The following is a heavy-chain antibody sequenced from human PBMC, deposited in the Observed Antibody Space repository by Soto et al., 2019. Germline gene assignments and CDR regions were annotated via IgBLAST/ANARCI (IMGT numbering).Heavy chain of an antibody. CDR1: GGTFSSYA. CDR3: ARSTVAGNPDY. V-gene: IGHV1-69*12. D-gene: IGHD6-19*01. CDR2: IIPIFGTA. Sequence: QVQLVQSGAEVKKLGSSVKVSCKASGGTFSSYAISWVRQAPGQGLEWMGGIIPIFGTANYAQKFQGRVTITADESTSSAYMELSSLRSEDTAVYYCARSTVAGNPDYWGQGTLVTVSS. J-gene: IGHJ4*02.